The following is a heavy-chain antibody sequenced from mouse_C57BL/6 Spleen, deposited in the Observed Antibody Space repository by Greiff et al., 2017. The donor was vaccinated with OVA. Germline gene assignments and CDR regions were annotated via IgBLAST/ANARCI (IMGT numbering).Heavy chain of an antibody. CDR3: ARMGLTGTYFYY. CDR2: IYPGDGDT. V-gene: IGHV1-80*01. D-gene: IGHD4-1*01. Sequence: VQLQQSGAELVKPGASVKISCKASGYAFSSYWMNWVKQRPGKGLEWIGQIYPGDGDTNYNGKFKGKATLTADKSSSTAYMQLSSLTSEDSAVYFCARMGLTGTYFYYWGQGTTLTVSS. CDR1: GYAFSSYW. J-gene: IGHJ2*01.